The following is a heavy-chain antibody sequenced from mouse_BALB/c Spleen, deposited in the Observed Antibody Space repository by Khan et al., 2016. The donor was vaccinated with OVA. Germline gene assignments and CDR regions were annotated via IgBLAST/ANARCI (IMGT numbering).Heavy chain of an antibody. J-gene: IGHJ4*01. CDR3: ARSNYYGSSLYAMDY. Sequence: DLVKPGASVKLSCKASGYTFTSYWINWIKQRPGQGLEWIGHIAPGSGSTYYNEMFKGMATLTVDTSSSTVYIQLSSLSSEDSALYCCARSNYYGSSLYAMDYWGQGTSVTVSS. V-gene: IGHV1S41*01. CDR1: GYTFTSYW. D-gene: IGHD1-1*01. CDR2: IAPGSGST.